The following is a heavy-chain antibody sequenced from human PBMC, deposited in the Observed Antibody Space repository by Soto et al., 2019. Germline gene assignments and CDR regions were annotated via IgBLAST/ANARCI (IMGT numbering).Heavy chain of an antibody. CDR1: GYTFTDYY. V-gene: IGHV1-2*04. J-gene: IGHJ6*02. CDR2: INPNSGGT. Sequence: ASVKVSCKASGYTFTDYYMHWVRQAPGQGLEWMGWINPNSGGTKYAQKFQAWVTMTADTSISTAYLELSRLRSDHTAVYYCARDIVVVPAAIGYYYYGMDVWGQGTKVTVSS. D-gene: IGHD2-2*01. CDR3: ARDIVVVPAAIGYYYYGMDV.